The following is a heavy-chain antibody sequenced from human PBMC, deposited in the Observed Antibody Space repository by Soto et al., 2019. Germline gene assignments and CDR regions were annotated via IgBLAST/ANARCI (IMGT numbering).Heavy chain of an antibody. CDR2: ISAYNGNT. CDR1: GYTFTSYG. D-gene: IGHD1-26*01. J-gene: IGHJ5*02. CDR3: ARVPTKEVGATYIWFDP. V-gene: IGHV1-18*01. Sequence: ASVKVSCKASGYTFTSYGISWVRQAPGQGLEWMGWISAYNGNTNYAQKLQGRVTMTTDTSTSTAYMELRSLRSDDTAVYYCARVPTKEVGATYIWFDPWGPGTLVIVSS.